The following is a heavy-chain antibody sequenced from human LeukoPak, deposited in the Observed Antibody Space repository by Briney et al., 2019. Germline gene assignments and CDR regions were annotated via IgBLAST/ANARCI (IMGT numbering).Heavy chain of an antibody. J-gene: IGHJ3*02. CDR2: IYYSGST. CDR3: ARASSSSWDAFDI. D-gene: IGHD6-13*01. Sequence: SETLSLTCIVSGGSISSSSYYWGWIRQPPGKGLEWIGSIYYSGSTYYNPSLKSRVTISVDTSKNQFSLKLSSVTAADTAVYYCARASSSSWDAFDIWGQGTMVTVSS. CDR1: GGSISSSSYY. V-gene: IGHV4-39*01.